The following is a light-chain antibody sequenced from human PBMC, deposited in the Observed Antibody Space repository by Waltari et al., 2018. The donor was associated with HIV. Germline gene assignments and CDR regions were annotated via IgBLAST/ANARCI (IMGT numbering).Light chain of an antibody. CDR1: QRIRSS. CDR2: QAS. J-gene: IGKJ2*01. V-gene: IGKV1-5*03. CDR3: QQSDTYYT. Sequence: DIQMTQSPSTLSVAVGDRVVVTCRASQRIRSSLAWYQQKPGKAPRLLISQASVLEPGVPSRFSGSGSGTDFTLTINILQPDDFGTYYCQQSDTYYTFGQGTKLERK.